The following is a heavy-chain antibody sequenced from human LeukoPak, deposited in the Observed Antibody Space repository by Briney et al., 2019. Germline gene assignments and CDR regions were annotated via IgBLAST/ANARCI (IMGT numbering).Heavy chain of an antibody. Sequence: GGSLRLSCAASGFTFRNYDMNWVRQAPGKGLEWVSFIGSSGSPIYYADSVKGRFTISRDNAKNSLYLQMSSLRVEDTAVYYCARDHQRLTFFDYWGQGTLVTVSP. CDR2: IGSSGSPI. D-gene: IGHD6-19*01. V-gene: IGHV3-48*03. CDR1: GFTFRNYD. J-gene: IGHJ4*02. CDR3: ARDHQRLTFFDY.